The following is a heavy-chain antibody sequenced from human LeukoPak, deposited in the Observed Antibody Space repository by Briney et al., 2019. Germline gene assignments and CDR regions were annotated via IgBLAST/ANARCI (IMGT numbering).Heavy chain of an antibody. J-gene: IGHJ4*02. Sequence: GGSLRLSCAASGFTFSSYGMHWVRQAPGKGLEWVAFIRYDGSNKYYADSVKGRFTISRDNSKNTLYLQMNSLRAEDTAVYYCAKDGGDIVVVPAADACFDYWGQGTLVTVSS. V-gene: IGHV3-30*02. CDR1: GFTFSSYG. CDR2: IRYDGSNK. CDR3: AKDGGDIVVVPAADACFDY. D-gene: IGHD2-2*01.